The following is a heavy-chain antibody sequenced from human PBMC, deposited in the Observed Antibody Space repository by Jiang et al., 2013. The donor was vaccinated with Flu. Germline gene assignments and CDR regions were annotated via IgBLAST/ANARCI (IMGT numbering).Heavy chain of an antibody. D-gene: IGHD3-16*01. J-gene: IGHJ4*02. CDR1: GYTFTSYY. CDR2: FDPSGSRT. V-gene: IGHV1-46*01. CDR3: AGGPYQAHFDY. Sequence: EVKKPGASVKISCKASGYTFTSYYMHWVRQAPGQGLEWMGIFDPSGSRTNFAQKFQGRVTMTRDSSTSTVYMDLSSLTSDDTAVYYCAGGPYQAHFDYWGQGTLVTVSS.